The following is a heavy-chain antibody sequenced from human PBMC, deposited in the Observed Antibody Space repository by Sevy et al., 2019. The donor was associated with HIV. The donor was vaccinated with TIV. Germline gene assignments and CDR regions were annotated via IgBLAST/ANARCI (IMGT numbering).Heavy chain of an antibody. CDR2: INSDSDTM. Sequence: GGSLRLSCVASGFPFNYYAMNWVRQAPGKGLEWILYINSDSDTMYYGDSGKGRLTIHRDNAKNSRYLQMNSLRDEDTAVYYCASERVTYYDTSGYPYLLEAGFDYWGQGTLVTVSS. D-gene: IGHD3-22*01. CDR3: ASERVTYYDTSGYPYLLEAGFDY. CDR1: GFPFNYYA. J-gene: IGHJ4*02. V-gene: IGHV3-48*02.